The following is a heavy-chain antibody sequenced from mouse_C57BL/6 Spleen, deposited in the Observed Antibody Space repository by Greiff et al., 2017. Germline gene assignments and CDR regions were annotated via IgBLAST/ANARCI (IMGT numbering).Heavy chain of an antibody. V-gene: IGHV1-22*01. J-gene: IGHJ4*01. CDR2: INPNNGGT. CDR3: ARGGYGSSLYAMDY. D-gene: IGHD1-1*01. CDR1: GYTFTDYN. Sequence: EVKVVESGPELVKPGASVKMSCKASGYTFTDYNMHWVKQSHGKSLEWIGYINPNNGGTSYNQKFKGKATLTVNKSSSTAYMELRSLTSEDSAVYYCARGGYGSSLYAMDYWGQGTSVTVSS.